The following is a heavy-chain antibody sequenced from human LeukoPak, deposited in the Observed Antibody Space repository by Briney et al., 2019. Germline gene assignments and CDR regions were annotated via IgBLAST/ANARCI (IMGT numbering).Heavy chain of an antibody. V-gene: IGHV3-64*01. Sequence: GGSLRLSCAASGFTFSSYAMHWVRQAPGKGLEYVSAISSNGGSTYYANSVKGRFTISRDNAKNSLYLQMNSLRAEDTALYYCAKGSIAALTGSNWFDPWGQGTLVTVSS. D-gene: IGHD6-6*01. CDR2: ISSNGGST. J-gene: IGHJ5*01. CDR1: GFTFSSYA. CDR3: AKGSIAALTGSNWFDP.